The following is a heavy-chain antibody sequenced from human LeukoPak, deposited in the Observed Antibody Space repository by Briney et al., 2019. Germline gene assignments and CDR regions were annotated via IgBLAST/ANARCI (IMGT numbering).Heavy chain of an antibody. J-gene: IGHJ4*02. CDR2: ISGSGGST. CDR3: ARDLGSYGTGMAGDY. CDR1: GFTFSSYA. D-gene: IGHD3-10*01. Sequence: GGSLRLSCAASGFTFSSYAMSWVRQAPGKGLEWVSAISGSGGSTYYADSVKGRFTISRDNSKNTLYLQMNSLKAEDTAVYYCARDLGSYGTGMAGDYWGQGTLVTVSS. V-gene: IGHV3-23*01.